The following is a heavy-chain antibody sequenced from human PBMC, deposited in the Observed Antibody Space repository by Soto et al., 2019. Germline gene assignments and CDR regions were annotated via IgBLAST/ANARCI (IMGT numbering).Heavy chain of an antibody. J-gene: IGHJ4*02. D-gene: IGHD4-17*01. V-gene: IGHV1-18*01. CDR3: ARRLETTVTTDPPFDY. Sequence: QVQLVQSGAEVKKPGASVKVSCKASGYTFTSYCISWVRQAPGQGLEWMGWISAYNGNTNYAQKLQGRVTMTTDTSTSTAYMELRSLRSDDTAVYYCARRLETTVTTDPPFDYWGQGTLVTVSS. CDR2: ISAYNGNT. CDR1: GYTFTSYC.